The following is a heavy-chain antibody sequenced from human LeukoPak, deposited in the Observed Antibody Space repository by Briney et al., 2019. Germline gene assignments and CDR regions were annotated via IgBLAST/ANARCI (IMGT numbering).Heavy chain of an antibody. CDR2: INSDGSST. CDR3: ARGLLKGYYDTAIDY. V-gene: IGHV3-74*01. D-gene: IGHD3-22*01. CDR1: GFTFSSSW. J-gene: IGHJ4*02. Sequence: GGSLRLSCAASGFTFSSSWMHWVRQAPGKGLVWVSRINSDGSSTSYADSVKGRFSISRDNAKNTLYLQMNSLRAEDTAVYYCARGLLKGYYDTAIDYWGQGTLVTVSS.